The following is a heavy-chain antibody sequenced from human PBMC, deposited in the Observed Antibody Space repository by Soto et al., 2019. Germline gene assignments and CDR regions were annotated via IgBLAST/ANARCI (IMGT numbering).Heavy chain of an antibody. V-gene: IGHV4-59*01. CDR2: ISYSGST. CDR3: VRAAYQGWDYDFWSGYFYFDY. D-gene: IGHD3-3*01. CDR1: GGSISSYY. J-gene: IGHJ4*02. Sequence: SETLSLTCTVSGGSISSYYWSWIRQPPGKGLEWIGYISYSGSTNYNPYLKSRVTISVDTSKNQFSLKLSSVTAADAAVYYCVRAAYQGWDYDFWSGYFYFDYWGQGTLVTVSS.